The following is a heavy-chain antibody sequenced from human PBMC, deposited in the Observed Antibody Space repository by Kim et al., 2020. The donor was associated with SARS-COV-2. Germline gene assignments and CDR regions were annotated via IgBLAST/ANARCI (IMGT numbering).Heavy chain of an antibody. V-gene: IGHV3-43*02. J-gene: IGHJ4*02. D-gene: IGHD2-15*01. Sequence: GGSLRLSCAASGFTFDDYAMHWVRQAPGKGLEWVSLISGDGGSTYYADSVKGRFTISRDNSKNSLYLQMNSLRTEDTALYYCAKDICGLGYCSGGSWTGSTDYWGQGPLVTVSS. CDR2: ISGDGGST. CDR1: GFTFDDYA. CDR3: AKDICGLGYCSGGSWTGSTDY.